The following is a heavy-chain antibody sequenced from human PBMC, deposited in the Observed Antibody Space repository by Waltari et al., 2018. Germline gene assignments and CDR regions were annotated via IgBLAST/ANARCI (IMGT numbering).Heavy chain of an antibody. CDR1: GYTFTSYY. Sequence: QVQLVQSGAEGKKPGASVKVSGRASGYTFTSYYMHWVRQAPEQGLEWMGIINPSGGSTSYAQKFQGRVTMTRDTSTSTVYMELSSLRSEDPAVYYCARDLAHYDILTGYYSYYYGMDVWGQGTTVTVSS. J-gene: IGHJ6*02. D-gene: IGHD3-9*01. CDR2: INPSGGST. V-gene: IGHV1-46*01. CDR3: ARDLAHYDILTGYYSYYYGMDV.